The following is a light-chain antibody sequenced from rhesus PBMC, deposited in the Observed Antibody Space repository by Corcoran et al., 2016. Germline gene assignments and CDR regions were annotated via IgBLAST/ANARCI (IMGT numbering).Light chain of an antibody. CDR1: KGISTW. J-gene: IGKJ1*01. Sequence: DIQMTQSPSSLSASVGDKVTITCRASKGISTWLAWYQQQPGKALQLLSYKAFRLQSGVPSRFSGGGSGTVFTPTISRLQPEVFATYYCQPCNTPPLTFGQGTRVEIK. V-gene: IGKV1-21*01. CDR3: QPCNTPPLT. CDR2: KAF.